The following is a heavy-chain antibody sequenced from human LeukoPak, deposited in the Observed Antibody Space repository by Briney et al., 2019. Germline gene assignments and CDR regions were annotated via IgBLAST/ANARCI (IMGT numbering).Heavy chain of an antibody. J-gene: IGHJ5*02. CDR3: AKDKNDYEGYNSNWFDP. CDR1: GFTFSSYA. CDR2: ISGSGGST. V-gene: IGHV3-23*01. Sequence: GGSLRLSCAASGFTFSSYAMSWVRQAPGKGLEWVSAISGSGGSTYYADSVKGRFTISRDNSKNTLYLQMNSLRAEDTAVYYCAKDKNDYEGYNSNWFDPWGQGTLVTVSS. D-gene: IGHD3-16*01.